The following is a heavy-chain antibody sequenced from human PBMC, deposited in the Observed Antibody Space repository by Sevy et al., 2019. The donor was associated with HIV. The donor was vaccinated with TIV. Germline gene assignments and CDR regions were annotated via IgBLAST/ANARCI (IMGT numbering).Heavy chain of an antibody. CDR1: GNTLTELS. D-gene: IGHD3-10*01. Sequence: ASVKVSCKISGNTLTELSMHWVRQAPGKGLEWMGGFDPEDGETIYAQKFQGRVTMTEDTSTDTAYMELSSLRSEDTAVYYCATANYYGSGSLLYYFDYWGQGTLVTVSS. V-gene: IGHV1-24*01. J-gene: IGHJ4*02. CDR2: FDPEDGET. CDR3: ATANYYGSGSLLYYFDY.